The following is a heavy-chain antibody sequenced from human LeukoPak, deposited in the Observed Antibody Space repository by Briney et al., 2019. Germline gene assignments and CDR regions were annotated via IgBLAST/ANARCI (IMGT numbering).Heavy chain of an antibody. J-gene: IGHJ4*02. V-gene: IGHV3-53*01. CDR1: GFTVSSYY. CDR2: IYSGGGT. Sequence: GGSLRLSCAASGFTVSSYYMTWVRQAPGKGLEWVSIIYSGGGTYYADSVKGRFTISRDNSKNTLYLQMNSLRAEDTAVYYCARDKGYGDQSSDLWGQGTLGTVSS. D-gene: IGHD4-17*01. CDR3: ARDKGYGDQSSDL.